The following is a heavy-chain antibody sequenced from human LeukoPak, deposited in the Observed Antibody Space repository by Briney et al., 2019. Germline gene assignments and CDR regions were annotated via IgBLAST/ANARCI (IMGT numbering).Heavy chain of an antibody. V-gene: IGHV3-7*04. CDR1: GFTFSYYW. CDR3: ASDSYSPEYFQH. Sequence: PGGSLRLSCAASGFTFSYYWMTWVRQAPGKGLEWVANIKQDGSEKYYVDSVKGRFTISRDNAKNSLYLQMNSLRAEDTAVYYCASDSYSPEYFQHWGQGTLVTVSS. CDR2: IKQDGSEK. D-gene: IGHD2-15*01. J-gene: IGHJ1*01.